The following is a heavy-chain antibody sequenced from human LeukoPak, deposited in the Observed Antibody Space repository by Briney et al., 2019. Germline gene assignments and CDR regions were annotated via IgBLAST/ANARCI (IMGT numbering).Heavy chain of an antibody. CDR1: GFTFSSYG. CDR2: ISYDGSNK. CDR3: ARDRGAVAGPYGMDV. V-gene: IGHV3-30*03. J-gene: IGHJ6*04. Sequence: GESLRLSCAASGFTFSSYGMHWVRQAPGKGLEWVAVISYDGSNKYYADSVKGRFTISRDNSKNTLYLQMNSLRAEDTAVYYCARDRGAVAGPYGMDVWGKGTTVTVSS. D-gene: IGHD6-19*01.